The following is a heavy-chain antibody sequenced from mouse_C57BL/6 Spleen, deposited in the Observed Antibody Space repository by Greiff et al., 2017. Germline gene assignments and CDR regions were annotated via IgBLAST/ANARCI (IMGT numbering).Heavy chain of an antibody. CDR2: INPYNGDT. J-gene: IGHJ2*01. CDR3: ARGFCDY. V-gene: IGHV1-20*01. Sequence: EVKLVESGPELVKPGDSVKISCKASGYSFTGYFMNWVMQSHGKSLEWIGRINPYNGDTFYNQKFKGKATLPVDTSSNPAHMETRSLTSEDSAVYYCARGFCDYWGQGTTLTVSS. CDR1: GYSFTGYF.